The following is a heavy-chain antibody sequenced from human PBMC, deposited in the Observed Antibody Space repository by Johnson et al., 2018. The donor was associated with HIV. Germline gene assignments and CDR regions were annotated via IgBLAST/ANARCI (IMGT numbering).Heavy chain of an antibody. CDR3: ARDWGEDGYTWGLGFDI. D-gene: IGHD5-24*01. CDR2: ISSSGSTI. J-gene: IGHJ3*02. Sequence: QMLLVESGGGLVKPGGSLRLSCAASGFTFSDYYMSWIRQAPGKGLEWVSYISSSGSTIYYADSVKGRFTISRDNSKNTLHLQMNSLRAEDTAVYYCARDWGEDGYTWGLGFDIWGPGTVVTVSS. V-gene: IGHV3-11*04. CDR1: GFTFSDYY.